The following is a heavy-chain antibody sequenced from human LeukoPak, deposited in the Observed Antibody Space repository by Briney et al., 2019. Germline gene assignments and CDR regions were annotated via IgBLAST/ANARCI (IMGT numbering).Heavy chain of an antibody. V-gene: IGHV1-69*04. CDR3: ARGGDYYGSGDAFDI. D-gene: IGHD3-10*01. J-gene: IGHJ3*02. Sequence: GASVKVSCKASGGTFISYAISWVRQAPGQGREWMGRIIPILGIANYAQKFQGRVTITADKSTNTAYMELSSLRSEDTAVYYCARGGDYYGSGDAFDIWGQGTMVTVSS. CDR2: IIPILGIA. CDR1: GGTFISYA.